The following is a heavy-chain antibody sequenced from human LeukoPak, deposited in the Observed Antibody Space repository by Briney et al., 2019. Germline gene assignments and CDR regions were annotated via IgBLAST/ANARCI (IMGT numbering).Heavy chain of an antibody. CDR1: GFSFSSYA. CDR2: ISDTGGVT. D-gene: IGHD3-10*01. Sequence: GGSLRLSCAASGFSFSSYAMSWVRQAPGKGLEWVSGISDTGGVTYYADSVKGRFTISRDNSKNTLYVEMNSLRAEDTAMYYCAITYGSGAYNLNYWGQGTLVTVSS. CDR3: AITYGSGAYNLNY. J-gene: IGHJ4*02. V-gene: IGHV3-23*01.